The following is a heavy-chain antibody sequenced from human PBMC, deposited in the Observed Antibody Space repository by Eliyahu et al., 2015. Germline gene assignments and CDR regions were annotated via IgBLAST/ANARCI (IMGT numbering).Heavy chain of an antibody. CDR3: ARLRWEISSWYSGFDY. Sequence: QLQLQESGPGLVKPSXTLSLTCTVPGGSISSSSXYWVWXRQPPGKGLEWIGSIYYSESTYYNPSLKSRVTMSVDTSKNQFSLRLSSVTAADTAVYYCARLRWEISSWYSGFDYWGQGTLVTVSS. CDR1: GGSISSSSXY. V-gene: IGHV4-39*01. D-gene: IGHD6-13*01. CDR2: IYYSEST. J-gene: IGHJ4*02.